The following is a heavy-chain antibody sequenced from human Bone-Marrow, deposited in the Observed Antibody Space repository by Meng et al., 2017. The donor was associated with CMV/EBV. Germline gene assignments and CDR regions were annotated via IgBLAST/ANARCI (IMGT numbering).Heavy chain of an antibody. Sequence: GESLKISCAASGFTFSSYGMHWVRQAPGKGLEWVARIKHDGSEEESVDSVKGRFTISRDNAKNSLYLQMNSLRAEDTAVYYCARGVNPNYYYGMDVWGQGTTVTVSS. J-gene: IGHJ6*02. V-gene: IGHV3-7*03. CDR3: ARGVNPNYYYGMDV. CDR1: GFTFSSYG. CDR2: IKHDGSEE.